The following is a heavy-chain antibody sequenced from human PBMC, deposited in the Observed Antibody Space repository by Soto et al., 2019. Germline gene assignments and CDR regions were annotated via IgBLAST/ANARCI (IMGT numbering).Heavy chain of an antibody. CDR3: ARVSVRWDNQNWFDP. V-gene: IGHV1-69*06. CDR1: GGTFSSYA. D-gene: IGHD1-20*01. J-gene: IGHJ5*02. CDR2: IIPIFGTA. Sequence: GASVKVSCKASGGTFSSYAISWVRQAPGQGLEWMGGIIPIFGTANYAQKFQGRVTITADKSTSTAYMELSSLRSEDTAVYYCARVSVRWDNQNWFDPWGQGTLVTVCS.